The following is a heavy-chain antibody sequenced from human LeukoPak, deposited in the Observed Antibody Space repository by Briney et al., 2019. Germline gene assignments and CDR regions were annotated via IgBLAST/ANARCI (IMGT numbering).Heavy chain of an antibody. CDR1: GGTFSSYA. CDR3: ARGSVTVTTYVDY. J-gene: IGHJ4*02. Sequence: SVKVSCKASGGTFSSYAISWVRQAPGQGLEWMGRIIPILGIANYAQKFQGRVTITADKSTSTAYMELSSLRSEDTAVYYCARGSVTVTTYVDYWGQGTLVTVSS. D-gene: IGHD4-17*01. V-gene: IGHV1-69*04. CDR2: IIPILGIA.